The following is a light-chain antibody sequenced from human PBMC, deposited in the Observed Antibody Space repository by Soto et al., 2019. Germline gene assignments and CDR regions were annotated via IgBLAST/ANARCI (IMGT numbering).Light chain of an antibody. CDR1: SSDVGSYNR. CDR3: SSYTSSSPV. J-gene: IGLJ2*01. Sequence: QSALTQPPSVSGSPGQSVTISCTGTSSDVGSYNRVSWYQQPPGTAPKLMIYEVSNRPSGVPDRFSGSKSGNTASLTISGLQAEDEADYYCSSYTSSSPVFGGGTKVTVL. V-gene: IGLV2-18*02. CDR2: EVS.